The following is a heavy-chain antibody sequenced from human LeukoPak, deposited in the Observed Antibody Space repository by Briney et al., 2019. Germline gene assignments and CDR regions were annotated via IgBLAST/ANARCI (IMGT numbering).Heavy chain of an antibody. CDR3: ARVSGYDSRGHFDY. D-gene: IGHD5-12*01. CDR2: ISYDGSNK. CDR1: GFTFSSDA. V-gene: IGHV3-30-3*01. Sequence: GGSLRLSCAASGFTFSSDAMHWVRQAPGKGLEWVAVISYDGSNKYYADSVKGRFTISRDNSKNTLYLQMNSLRAEDTAVYYCARVSGYDSRGHFDYWGQGTLVTVSS. J-gene: IGHJ4*02.